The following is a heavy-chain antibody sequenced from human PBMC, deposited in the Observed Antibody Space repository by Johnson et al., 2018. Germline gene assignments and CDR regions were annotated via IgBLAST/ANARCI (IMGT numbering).Heavy chain of an antibody. Sequence: EVQLVESGGGLVQXGGSXRLXCAASGFTFSSYWMHWVRQAPGKGLVWVSRINSDGSSTSYAASGTGRVTISRDTAKYKPYLQMTRLRAEETAGDYCAQVPYGDYPDYYYYGMDVWGQGTTVTVSS. D-gene: IGHD4-17*01. J-gene: IGHJ6*02. CDR2: INSDGSST. CDR3: AQVPYGDYPDYYYYGMDV. V-gene: IGHV3-74*02. CDR1: GFTFSSYW.